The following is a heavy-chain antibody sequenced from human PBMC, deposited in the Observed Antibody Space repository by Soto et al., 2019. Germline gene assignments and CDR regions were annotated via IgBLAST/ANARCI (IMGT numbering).Heavy chain of an antibody. J-gene: IGHJ4*02. CDR1: GFTFISYG. CDR3: ARETETSGYCSSTSCYPDY. V-gene: IGHV3-33*01. Sequence: QVQLVASGGGVVQPGRSLRLSCAASGFTFISYGMHWVRQAPGKGLEWVAVIWYDGSNKYYADSVKGRFTISRDNSKNTLYLQMNSLRAEDTAVYYCARETETSGYCSSTSCYPDYWGQGTLVTVSS. D-gene: IGHD2-2*03. CDR2: IWYDGSNK.